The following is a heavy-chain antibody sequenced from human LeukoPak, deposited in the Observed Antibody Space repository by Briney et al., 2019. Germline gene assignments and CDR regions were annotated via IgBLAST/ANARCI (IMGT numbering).Heavy chain of an antibody. V-gene: IGHV3-73*01. CDR2: IRSKANSYAT. J-gene: IGHJ4*02. CDR3: TRRGYYDSSGYGKDY. Sequence: PGGPLRLSCAASGFTFSGSAMHRVRQPSGKGLGWVGRIRSKANSYATAYAASVKGRLTISRDDSKNTANLQMNRLKTEDTAVYYCTRRGYYDSSGYGKDYWGQGTLVTVSS. CDR1: GFTFSGSA. D-gene: IGHD3-22*01.